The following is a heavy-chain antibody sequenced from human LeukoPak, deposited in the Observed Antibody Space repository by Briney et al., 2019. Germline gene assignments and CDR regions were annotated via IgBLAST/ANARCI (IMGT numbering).Heavy chain of an antibody. CDR1: GGSISSYY. CDR2: MSYSGIT. D-gene: IGHD5-24*01. CDR3: VRPRHGYKYYSDN. J-gene: IGHJ4*02. V-gene: IGHV4-59*01. Sequence: TSETLSLTCAVSGGSISSYYWCWVRQPPGNGLKGCGDMSYSGITNFNPSPRSRGTISLVTSTIQCSLTLCSLTAAATPVYYCVRPRHGYKYYSDNWGEGTPVTVSS.